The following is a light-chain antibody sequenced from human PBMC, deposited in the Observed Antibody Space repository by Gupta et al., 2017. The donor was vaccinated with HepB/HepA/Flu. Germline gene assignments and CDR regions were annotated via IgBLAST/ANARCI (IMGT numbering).Light chain of an antibody. J-gene: IGKJ5*01. V-gene: IGKV3-20*01. CDR2: GAS. CDR1: QSVSSSY. CDR3: QQYVSSPVT. Sequence: ELVLTQSPGTLSLSPGERATLSCRASQSVSSSYLAWYQQKPGQAPRLLIYGASSRATDIPDRFSGSGSGTDFTLTISRLEPEDFAVYYCQQYVSSPVTFGQGTRLEIE.